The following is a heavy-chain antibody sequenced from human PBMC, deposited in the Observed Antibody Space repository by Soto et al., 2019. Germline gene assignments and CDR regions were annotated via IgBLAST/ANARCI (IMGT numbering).Heavy chain of an antibody. Sequence: QVQLVQSGAEVKKPGSSVQVSCKASGGTFSDYAISWVRQAPGQGLEWMGGIIPIFGTTNYAQKFQGRVTITADESTSTAFMELSSLRTEDTAVYYCARDQSTYYDTSGYHPNWFDPWGQGTLVTVSS. CDR2: IIPIFGTT. J-gene: IGHJ5*02. D-gene: IGHD3-22*01. V-gene: IGHV1-69*01. CDR3: ARDQSTYYDTSGYHPNWFDP. CDR1: GGTFSDYA.